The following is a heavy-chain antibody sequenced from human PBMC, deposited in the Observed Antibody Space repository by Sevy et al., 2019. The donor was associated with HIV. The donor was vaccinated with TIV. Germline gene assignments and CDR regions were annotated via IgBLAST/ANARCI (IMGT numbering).Heavy chain of an antibody. V-gene: IGHV1-69*10. CDR2: IIPILRIA. J-gene: IGHJ1*01. CDR3: ARDSYGDSPLGAERHEYFQH. D-gene: IGHD4-17*01. Sequence: ASVKVSCRASGGTFSSYDISWVRQAPGEGLEWMGWIIPILRIANYAQKFQGRVTITADKSTSTAYMELSSLRSEDTAVYYCARDSYGDSPLGAERHEYFQHWGQGTLVTVSS. CDR1: GGTFSSYD.